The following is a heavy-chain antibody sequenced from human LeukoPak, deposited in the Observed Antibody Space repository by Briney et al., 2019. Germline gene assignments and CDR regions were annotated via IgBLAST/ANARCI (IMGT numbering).Heavy chain of an antibody. V-gene: IGHV3-48*03. D-gene: IGHD6-13*01. CDR1: GLTFSSFE. Sequence: PGGSLRLSCAASGLTFSSFEMNWVRQAPGKGLEWLSYISSSEDSIYYADSVKGRFTISRDNAKNSLYLQMNSLRAEDTAVYYCARGSSSYDCWGQGTLLTVSS. CDR3: ARGSSSYDC. CDR2: ISSSEDSI. J-gene: IGHJ4*02.